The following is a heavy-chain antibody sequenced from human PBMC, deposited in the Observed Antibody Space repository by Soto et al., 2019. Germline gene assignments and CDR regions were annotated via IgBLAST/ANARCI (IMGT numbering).Heavy chain of an antibody. J-gene: IGHJ4*02. CDR1: GFTFSSYS. D-gene: IGHD1-26*01. CDR3: AGGGADLYYFDY. V-gene: IGHV3-21*01. Sequence: GGSLRLSCAASGFTFSSYSMNWVRQAPGKGLEWVSSISSSSSYIYYADSVKGRFTISRDNAKNSLYLQMNSLRAEDTAVYYCAGGGADLYYFDYWGQGTLVTVSS. CDR2: ISSSSSYI.